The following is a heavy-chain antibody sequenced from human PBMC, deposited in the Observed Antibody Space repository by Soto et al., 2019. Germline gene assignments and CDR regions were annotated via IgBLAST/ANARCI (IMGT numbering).Heavy chain of an antibody. Sequence: QVQLVESGGGVVQPGRSLRLSCAASGFTFSSYGMHWVRQAPGKGLEWVAVIWYDGSNKYYADSVKGRFTISRDNSKNTLYLQMNSLRAEDTAVYYCARDIVDSRGWGDFDYWGQGTLVTVSS. D-gene: IGHD6-19*01. CDR2: IWYDGSNK. CDR3: ARDIVDSRGWGDFDY. CDR1: GFTFSSYG. J-gene: IGHJ4*02. V-gene: IGHV3-33*01.